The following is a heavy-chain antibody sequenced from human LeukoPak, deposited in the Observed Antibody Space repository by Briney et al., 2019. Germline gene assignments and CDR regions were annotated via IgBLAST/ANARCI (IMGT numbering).Heavy chain of an antibody. Sequence: SETLSLTCTVCGGSFSGYYWTWIRQPPGKGLQWIGGITYRGSPYYHPSLKSRVTISIDASQRHVSLTLNSVTAADTAVYYCATYGGDWKFDSWGQGTLVTVSS. CDR3: ATYGGDWKFDS. J-gene: IGHJ4*02. CDR2: ITYRGSP. CDR1: GGSFSGYY. V-gene: IGHV4-34*01. D-gene: IGHD2-21*01.